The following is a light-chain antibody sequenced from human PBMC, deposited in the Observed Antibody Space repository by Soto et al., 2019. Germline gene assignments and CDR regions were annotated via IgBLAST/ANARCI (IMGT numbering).Light chain of an antibody. CDR2: GES. J-gene: IGKJ1*01. CDR3: QKYGSSPWT. V-gene: IGKV3-20*01. Sequence: EIVLTQSPGTLSLSPGDRATLSCRASQSVSSSYLAWYQQKTGQAPRLLIYGESSRATGIPDRFSGSGSGTDLTLTISRLEPEDFAVYYCQKYGSSPWTFGQGTKVDI. CDR1: QSVSSSY.